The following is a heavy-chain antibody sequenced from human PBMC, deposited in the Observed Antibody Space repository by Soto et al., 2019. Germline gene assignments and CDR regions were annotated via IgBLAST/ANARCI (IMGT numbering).Heavy chain of an antibody. V-gene: IGHV4-61*01. Sequence: SETLSLTCTVSGGSVSSGSYYWSWIRQPPGKGLEYIGYLYYSGSTNYNPSLKSRVTISVDTPKNQFSLKLTSLTAADTAIYYCARGQAFWTGYYRMPYYFDYWGQGTLVTVSS. CDR2: LYYSGST. CDR1: GGSVSSGSYY. D-gene: IGHD3-3*01. CDR3: ARGQAFWTGYYRMPYYFDY. J-gene: IGHJ4*02.